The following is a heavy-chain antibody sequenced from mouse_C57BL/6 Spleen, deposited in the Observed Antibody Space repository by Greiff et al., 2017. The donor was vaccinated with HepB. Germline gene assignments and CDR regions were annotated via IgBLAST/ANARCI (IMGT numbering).Heavy chain of an antibody. Sequence: VQLQESGPELVKPGASVKISCKASGYAFSSSWMNWVKQRPGKGLEWIGRIYPGDGDTNYNGKFKGKATLTADKSSSTAYMQLSSLTSEDSAVYFCARPIRYDYDFDYWGQGTTLTVSS. V-gene: IGHV1-82*01. D-gene: IGHD2-4*01. CDR1: GYAFSSSW. CDR3: ARPIRYDYDFDY. CDR2: IYPGDGDT. J-gene: IGHJ2*01.